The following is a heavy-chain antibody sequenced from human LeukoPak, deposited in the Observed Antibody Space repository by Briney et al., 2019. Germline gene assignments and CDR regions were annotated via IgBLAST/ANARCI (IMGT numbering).Heavy chain of an antibody. CDR2: INPSGGST. Sequence: ASVKVSCKASGYTFTNYYMHWVRQAPGQGLEWMGIINPSGGSTSYAQKFQGRVTMTRDMSTSTVYMELSSLRSEDTAVYYCARTFMITFGRDYWGQGTLVTVSS. J-gene: IGHJ4*02. CDR1: GYTFTNYY. CDR3: ARTFMITFGRDY. V-gene: IGHV1-46*01. D-gene: IGHD3-16*01.